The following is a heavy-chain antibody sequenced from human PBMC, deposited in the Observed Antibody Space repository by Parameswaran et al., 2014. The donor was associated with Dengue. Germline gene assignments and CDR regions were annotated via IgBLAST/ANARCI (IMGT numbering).Heavy chain of an antibody. Sequence: WVRQAPGQGLEWMGWINPNSGGTNYAQKFQGRVTMTRDTSISTAYMELSRLRSDDTAVYYCARGDFGVVIKYNWFDPGPGTWSPSPQ. V-gene: IGHV1-2*02. D-gene: IGHD3-3*01. CDR3: ARGDFGVVIKYNWFDP. J-gene: IGHJ5*02. CDR2: INPNSGGT.